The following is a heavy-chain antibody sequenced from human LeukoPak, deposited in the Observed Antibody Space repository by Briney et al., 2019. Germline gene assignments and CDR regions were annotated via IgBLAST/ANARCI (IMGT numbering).Heavy chain of an antibody. V-gene: IGHV3-30-3*01. CDR2: ISFDGSNE. D-gene: IGHD2-15*01. CDR3: ARSRYCSGGSCYFGPWFDP. J-gene: IGHJ5*02. Sequence: GRSLRLSCEASGFTFSSYAMHWVRQAPGKGLEWVSLISFDGSNEYYTDSVKGRFTVSRDNSKNTLYLQMNSLRVEDTAVYYCARSRYCSGGSCYFGPWFDPWGQGTLVTVSS. CDR1: GFTFSSYA.